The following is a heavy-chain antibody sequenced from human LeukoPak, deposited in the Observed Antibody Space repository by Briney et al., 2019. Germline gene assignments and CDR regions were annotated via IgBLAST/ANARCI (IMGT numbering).Heavy chain of an antibody. CDR3: AREIAVAEINWFDP. D-gene: IGHD6-19*01. CDR1: GGSISSSSYY. Sequence: SETLSLTCTVSGGSISSSSYYWGWIRQPPGKGLEWIGSIYYSGSTYYNPSLKSRVTISVDTSKNQFPLKLSSVTAANTAVYYCAREIAVAEINWFDPWGQGTLVTVSS. CDR2: IYYSGST. J-gene: IGHJ5*02. V-gene: IGHV4-39*02.